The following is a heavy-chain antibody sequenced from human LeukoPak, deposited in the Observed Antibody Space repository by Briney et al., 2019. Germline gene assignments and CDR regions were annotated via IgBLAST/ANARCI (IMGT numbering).Heavy chain of an antibody. Sequence: GESLKISCQGFGYSFTTYWIGGGRQMPGKGLELMGIIYPGDSNTRYSPSFQGQVTISADKSTSTVYLPWSSLKASDTAMYYCARQGSIATFASAYWGQGTLVIVSS. V-gene: IGHV5-51*01. J-gene: IGHJ4*02. CDR1: GYSFTTYW. CDR2: IYPGDSNT. CDR3: ARQGSIATFASAY. D-gene: IGHD6-6*01.